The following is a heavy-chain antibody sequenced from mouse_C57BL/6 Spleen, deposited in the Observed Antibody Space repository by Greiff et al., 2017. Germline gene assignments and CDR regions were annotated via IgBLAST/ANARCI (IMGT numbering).Heavy chain of an antibody. V-gene: IGHV3-1*01. CDR2: ISYSGST. CDR3: ARGSRTGVFDY. J-gene: IGHJ2*01. Sequence: EVHLVESGPGMVKPSQSLSLTCTVTGYSITSGYDWHWIRHFPGNKLEWMGYISYSGSTNYNPSLKSRISITHDTSKNHFFLKLNSVTTEDTATYYCARGSRTGVFDYWGQGTTLTVSS. D-gene: IGHD4-1*01. CDR1: GYSITSGYD.